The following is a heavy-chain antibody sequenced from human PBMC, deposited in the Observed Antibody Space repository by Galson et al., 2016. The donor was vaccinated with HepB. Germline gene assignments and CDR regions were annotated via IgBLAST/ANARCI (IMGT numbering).Heavy chain of an antibody. CDR2: IYYSGST. V-gene: IGHV4-39*01. J-gene: IGHJ4*02. Sequence: SETLSLTCTVSGGSMSSSSYYWGWIRQPPGKGLEWIGGIYYSGSTYYNPSPKSRVTISVDTSKNQFSLKLSSVTAADTAVYYCARRIAVAVSSSYYFDYWGQGTLVTVSS. CDR3: ARRIAVAVSSSYYFDY. D-gene: IGHD6-19*01. CDR1: GGSMSSSSYY.